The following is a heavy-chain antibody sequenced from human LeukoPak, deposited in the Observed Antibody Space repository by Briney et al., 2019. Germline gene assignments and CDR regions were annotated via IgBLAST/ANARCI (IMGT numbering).Heavy chain of an antibody. CDR3: AKSSSSSWYSWDFDY. CDR2: ISYDGSNK. CDR1: GFTFSSYA. D-gene: IGHD6-13*01. Sequence: PGGSLRLSCAASGFTFSSYAMHWVRQAPGKGLEWVAVISYDGSNKYYADSVKGRFTISRDNSKDTLYLQMNSLRAEDTAVYYCAKSSSSSWYSWDFDYWGQGTLVTVSS. J-gene: IGHJ4*02. V-gene: IGHV3-30*04.